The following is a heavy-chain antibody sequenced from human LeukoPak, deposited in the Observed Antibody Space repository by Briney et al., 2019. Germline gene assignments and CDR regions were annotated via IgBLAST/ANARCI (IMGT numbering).Heavy chain of an antibody. J-gene: IGHJ4*02. CDR3: ARVVYSSGWPFDY. CDR2: IFHSGST. D-gene: IGHD6-19*01. V-gene: IGHV4-38-2*01. CDR1: GYSISSGDY. Sequence: SETLSLTCAVSGYSISSGDYWGWIRQSPGKGLEWIGNIFHSGSTYHNPSLKSRVTISVDTSKNEFSLKLSSVTAADTAVYYCARVVYSSGWPFDYWGQGTLVTVSS.